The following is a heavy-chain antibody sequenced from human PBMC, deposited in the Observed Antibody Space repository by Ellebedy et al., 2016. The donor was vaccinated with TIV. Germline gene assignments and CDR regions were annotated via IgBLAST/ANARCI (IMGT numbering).Heavy chain of an antibody. Sequence: KVSCKASGYTFSSYGISWVRQMPGKGREWMGIIYPGDSDTRYSPSFQGQVTISADKSISTAYLQWGSLKASDTAMYYCASSKSSGYYDAFDMWGQGTMVTVSS. CDR2: IYPGDSDT. CDR3: ASSKSSGYYDAFDM. CDR1: GYTFSSYG. V-gene: IGHV5-51*01. J-gene: IGHJ3*02. D-gene: IGHD3-22*01.